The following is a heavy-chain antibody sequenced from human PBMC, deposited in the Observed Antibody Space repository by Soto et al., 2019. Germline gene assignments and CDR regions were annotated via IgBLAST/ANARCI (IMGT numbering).Heavy chain of an antibody. D-gene: IGHD2-15*01. V-gene: IGHV1-69*02. CDR2: IIPILGIA. Sequence: QVQLVQSGAEVKKPGSSVKVSCKASGGTFSSYTISWVRQAPGQGLEWMGMIIPILGIANYAQKFQGRVTITADKSTSTAYVELSSLRSKATAVYYCASIPCSGGSCYGDAFDIWGRGTMVTVSS. CDR1: GGTFSSYT. CDR3: ASIPCSGGSCYGDAFDI. J-gene: IGHJ3*02.